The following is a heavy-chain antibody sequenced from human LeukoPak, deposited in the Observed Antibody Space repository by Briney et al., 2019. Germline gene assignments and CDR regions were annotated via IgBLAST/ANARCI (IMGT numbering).Heavy chain of an antibody. D-gene: IGHD6-13*01. Sequence: SQTLSLTCAISGVSVSSNGVAWNWIRQSPSRGLEWLGRTYYRSKWYIDYAVSMKSRIIISPDTSKNQCSLQLNSVTPEDTAVYYCARGYSNSIDYWGQGTLVTVSS. J-gene: IGHJ4*02. V-gene: IGHV6-1*01. CDR2: TYYRSKWYI. CDR1: GVSVSSNGVA. CDR3: ARGYSNSIDY.